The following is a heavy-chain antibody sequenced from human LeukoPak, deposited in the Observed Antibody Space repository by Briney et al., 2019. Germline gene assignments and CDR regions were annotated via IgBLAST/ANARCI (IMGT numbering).Heavy chain of an antibody. CDR2: IYYSGTT. V-gene: IGHV4-39*07. D-gene: IGHD6-13*01. Sequence: SETLSLTCTVSGGSISSSSYSWGWIRQPPGKGLEWIGNIYYSGTTYYNPSLKSRGTISVDTSKNHLSLKLSSVTAADTAVYYCARVVTAAAGGNWFDPWGQGTLVTVSS. CDR3: ARVVTAAAGGNWFDP. J-gene: IGHJ5*02. CDR1: GGSISSSSYS.